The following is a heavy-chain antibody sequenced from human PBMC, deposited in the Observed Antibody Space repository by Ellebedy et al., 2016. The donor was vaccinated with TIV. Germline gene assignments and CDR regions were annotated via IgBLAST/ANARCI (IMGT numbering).Heavy chain of an antibody. CDR2: IIPILGIA. Sequence: ASVKVSCKASGGTFSSYAISWVRQAPGQGLEWMGRIIPILGIANYAQKFQGRVTITADKSTSTAYMELSSLRSEDTAVYYCASEYYDSSGYYNYYGMDVWGQGTTVTVSS. V-gene: IGHV1-69*04. J-gene: IGHJ6*02. CDR1: GGTFSSYA. CDR3: ASEYYDSSGYYNYYGMDV. D-gene: IGHD3-22*01.